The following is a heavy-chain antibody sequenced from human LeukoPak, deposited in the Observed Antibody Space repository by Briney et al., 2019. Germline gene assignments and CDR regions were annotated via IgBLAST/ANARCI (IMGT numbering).Heavy chain of an antibody. J-gene: IGHJ4*02. CDR1: GGSISSYY. D-gene: IGHD6-6*01. Sequence: TSETLSLTCTVSGGSISSYYWSWIRQPPGKGLEWIGYIYYSGSTYYNPSLKSRVTISVDTSKNQFSLKLSSVTAADTAVYYCASQGVIAARPLDYWGQGTLVTVSS. V-gene: IGHV4-59*08. CDR2: IYYSGST. CDR3: ASQGVIAARPLDY.